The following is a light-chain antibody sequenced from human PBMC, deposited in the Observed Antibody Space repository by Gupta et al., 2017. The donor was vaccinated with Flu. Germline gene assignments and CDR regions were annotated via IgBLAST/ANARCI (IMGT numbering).Light chain of an antibody. CDR1: QSVSSS. J-gene: IGKJ2*03. V-gene: IGKV3-15*01. CDR2: GAS. Sequence: EIVMTQSPATLSVSPGERATLSCRASQSVSSSLAWYQQKPGQAPRPLIYGASSRATDIPARFRGSGSGKEFTLTISSLQAEDFAIYFCPQYNNWPQNSFGQGTKLEIK. CDR3: PQYNNWPQNS.